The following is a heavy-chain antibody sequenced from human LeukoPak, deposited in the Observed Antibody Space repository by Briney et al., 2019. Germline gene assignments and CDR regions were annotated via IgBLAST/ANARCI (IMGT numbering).Heavy chain of an antibody. CDR1: GYTFSDYY. Sequence: ATVKISCKVSGYTFSDYYMHWVQQAPGKGLGWMGLVDPEDGETIYAEKFQGRVTITADTSTDTAYMELSSLRSEDTAVYYCATTVLRDGYNSELRFDPWGQGTLVTVSS. CDR2: VDPEDGET. CDR3: ATTVLRDGYNSELRFDP. D-gene: IGHD5-24*01. J-gene: IGHJ5*02. V-gene: IGHV1-69-2*01.